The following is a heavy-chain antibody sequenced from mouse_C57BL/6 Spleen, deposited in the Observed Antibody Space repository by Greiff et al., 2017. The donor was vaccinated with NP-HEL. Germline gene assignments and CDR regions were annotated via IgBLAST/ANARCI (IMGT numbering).Heavy chain of an antibody. Sequence: QVQLQQPGAELVRPGSSVKLSCKASGYTFTSYWMDWVKQRPGQGLEWIGNIYPSDSETHYNQKFKDKATLTVDKSSSTAYMQLSSLTSEDPAVYYCARGGYYGSSYGRAYWGQGPLVT. CDR2: IYPSDSET. V-gene: IGHV1-61*01. D-gene: IGHD1-1*01. CDR3: ARGGYYGSSYGRAY. CDR1: GYTFTSYW. J-gene: IGHJ3*01.